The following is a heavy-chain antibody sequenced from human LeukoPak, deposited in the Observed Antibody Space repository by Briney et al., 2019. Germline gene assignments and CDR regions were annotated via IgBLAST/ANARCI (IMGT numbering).Heavy chain of an antibody. J-gene: IGHJ4*02. V-gene: IGHV1-18*01. CDR3: ARDASAYYSRGFDY. CDR2: ISAYNGNT. Sequence: ASVKVSCKASGYTFNSYGLSWVRQAPGQGLEWMGWISAYNGNTNYAQKLQGRVTMTTDTSTSTAYMELRSLRSDDTAVYYCARDASAYYSRGFDYWGQGTLVTVSS. CDR1: GYTFNSYG. D-gene: IGHD3-22*01.